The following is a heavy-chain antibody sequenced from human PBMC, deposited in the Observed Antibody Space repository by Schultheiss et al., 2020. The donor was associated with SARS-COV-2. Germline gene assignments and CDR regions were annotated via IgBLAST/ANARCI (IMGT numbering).Heavy chain of an antibody. V-gene: IGHV3-48*03. D-gene: IGHD4-17*01. CDR2: ISSSGSTI. Sequence: GESLKISCAASGFTFSSYEMNWVRQAPGKGLEWVSYISSSGSTIYYADSVKGRFTISRDNAKNSLYLQMNSLRAEDTAVYYCARARGAAYAPDAFDIWGQGTMVTVSS. CDR1: GFTFSSYE. J-gene: IGHJ3*02. CDR3: ARARGAAYAPDAFDI.